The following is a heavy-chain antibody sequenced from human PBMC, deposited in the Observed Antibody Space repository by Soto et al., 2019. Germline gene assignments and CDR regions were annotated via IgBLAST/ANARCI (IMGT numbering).Heavy chain of an antibody. V-gene: IGHV3-21*01. CDR3: ARDCSGGSCYPGMDV. CDR2: ISSSGYI. J-gene: IGHJ6*02. Sequence: VQLVESGGGLVKLGGSLRLSCAASGFNFNSYTINWVRQAPGKRLEWLSSISSSGYIFSTDSVRGRFTISRDNAKNSVYLQINSLRAEDTAVYFCARDCSGGSCYPGMDVWGQGTTVTVSS. CDR1: GFNFNSYT. D-gene: IGHD2-15*01.